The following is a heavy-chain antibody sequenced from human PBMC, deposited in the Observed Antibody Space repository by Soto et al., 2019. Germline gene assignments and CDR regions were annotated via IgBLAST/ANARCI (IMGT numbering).Heavy chain of an antibody. V-gene: IGHV1-3*04. J-gene: IGHJ2*01. CDR2: INTDSGNT. CDR1: GYSFTSCA. Sequence: QVQVVQSGAEVKKPGASVRLSCKTSGYSFTSCAIHWVRLAPGQRFEWMGWINTDSGNTKYSQKFQGRVTITRDTXXXXXXXXXXXXXXXXXXXXXXXXXXXXXXXLXLXGRXTLVTVSS. CDR3: XXXXXXXXXLXL.